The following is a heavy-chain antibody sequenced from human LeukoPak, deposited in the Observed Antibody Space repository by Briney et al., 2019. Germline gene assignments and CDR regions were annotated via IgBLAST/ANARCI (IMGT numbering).Heavy chain of an antibody. V-gene: IGHV4-59*12. CDR3: ARSSKTQWLSPGDGFDI. Sequence: SETLSLTCTVSGGSISTYYWSWIRQPPGKGLEWLGFIYHCGITNYNPSLKSRVTISVDTSKNQFSLKFTSMTAADTAVYYCARSSKTQWLSPGDGFDIWGRGTLVTVSS. CDR1: GGSISTYY. J-gene: IGHJ3*02. D-gene: IGHD6-19*01. CDR2: IYHCGIT.